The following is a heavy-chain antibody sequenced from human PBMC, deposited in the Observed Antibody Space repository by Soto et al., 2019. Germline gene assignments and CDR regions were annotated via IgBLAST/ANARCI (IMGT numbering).Heavy chain of an antibody. V-gene: IGHV3-13*01. CDR2: IGTAGDT. D-gene: IGHD3-16*01. J-gene: IGHJ4*02. CDR1: GFTFSSYD. Sequence: PQGPLILFCAPPGFTFSSYDFHWVRQATGKGLEWVSGIGTAGDTYYAGSVKGRFIMSRENAKNSLYLQMNSLRVGDTAVYYCTRGADGFDYWGQGTL. CDR3: TRGADGFDY.